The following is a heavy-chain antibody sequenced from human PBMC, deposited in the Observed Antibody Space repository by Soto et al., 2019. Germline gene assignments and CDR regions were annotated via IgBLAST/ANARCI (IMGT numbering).Heavy chain of an antibody. J-gene: IGHJ6*03. D-gene: IGHD3-10*01. CDR1: GGSISSYY. CDR2: IYYTGST. V-gene: IGHV4-59*08. CDR3: ASSITMVRGHYYYYYMDV. Sequence: SETLSLTCTVSGGSISSYYWSWIRQPPGKGLEWIGYIYYTGSTNYNPSLKSRVTISVDTSKNQFSLKLSSVTAADTAVYYCASSITMVRGHYYYYYMDVWGKGTTVTVSS.